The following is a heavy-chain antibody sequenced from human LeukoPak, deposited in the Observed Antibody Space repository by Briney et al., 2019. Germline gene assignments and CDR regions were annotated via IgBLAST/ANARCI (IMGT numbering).Heavy chain of an antibody. J-gene: IGHJ6*02. V-gene: IGHV5-51*01. CDR2: IYPGDSDT. Sequence: GESLKISCQGSGYKFGAYWIGWVRQKPGKGLEWMGIIYPGDSDTRYSPSFQGQVTISAGKSISTAYLQWSSLKASDTAMYYCARLGDVGQQLVGMDVWGQGTTVTVSS. CDR3: ARLGDVGQQLVGMDV. D-gene: IGHD6-13*01. CDR1: GYKFGAYW.